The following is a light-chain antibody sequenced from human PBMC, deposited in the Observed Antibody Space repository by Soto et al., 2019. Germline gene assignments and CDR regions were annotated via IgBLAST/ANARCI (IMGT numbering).Light chain of an antibody. V-gene: IGLV1-40*01. J-gene: IGLJ1*01. Sequence: QTVVTQPPSVSEAPGQRVTISCTGSSSNIGAGYDVHWYQQLPGTAPKLLIYGNSNRPSGVPDRFSGSKSGTSASLAITGLQAEDEADYYCQSYDSSLSALYVFGTGTQLTVL. CDR1: SSNIGAGYD. CDR3: QSYDSSLSALYV. CDR2: GNS.